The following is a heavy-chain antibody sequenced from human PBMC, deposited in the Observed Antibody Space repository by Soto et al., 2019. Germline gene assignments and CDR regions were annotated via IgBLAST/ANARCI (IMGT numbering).Heavy chain of an antibody. J-gene: IGHJ4*02. CDR2: IYYSGST. D-gene: IGHD2-15*01. CDR3: ARGFYCSGASCYLGPLCY. V-gene: IGHV4-31*03. CDR1: GGSISSGGYY. Sequence: QVQLQESGPGLVKPSQTLSLTCTVSGGSISSGGYYWSWIRQHPGKGLEWIGYIYYSGSTYYNPFLKSRVTISVDTSKNQSSLKLSSVTAADTSVYYCARGFYCSGASCYLGPLCYWGQGPLVTVSS.